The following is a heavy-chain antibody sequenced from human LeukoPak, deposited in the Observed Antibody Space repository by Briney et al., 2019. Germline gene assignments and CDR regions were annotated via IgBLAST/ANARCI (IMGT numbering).Heavy chain of an antibody. J-gene: IGHJ5*02. Sequence: ASVKVSCKASGYTFTDFGISWVRQAPGQGLEWMGWINTYKGNTNYAQKFQGRFTMTIDTSTRTAYMVLRSLRSDDTAIYYCVRDRRVGVTAFYRPSDPWGQGTSVTVSS. D-gene: IGHD2-21*02. CDR3: VRDRRVGVTAFYRPSDP. V-gene: IGHV1-18*01. CDR1: GYTFTDFG. CDR2: INTYKGNT.